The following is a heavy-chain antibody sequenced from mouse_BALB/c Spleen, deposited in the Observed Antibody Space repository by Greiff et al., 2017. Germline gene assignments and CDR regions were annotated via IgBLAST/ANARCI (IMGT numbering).Heavy chain of an antibody. D-gene: IGHD1-1*02. V-gene: IGHV5-12-2*01. J-gene: IGHJ1*01. CDR2: ISNGGGST. CDR3: ARRWLDWYFDV. CDR1: GFTFSSYT. Sequence: EVHLVESGGGLVQPGGSLKLSCAASGFTFSSYTMSWVRQTPEKRLEWVAYISNGGGSTYYPDTVKGRFTISRDNAKNTLYLQMSSLKSEDTAMFYCARRWLDWYFDVWGEGTTVTVSS.